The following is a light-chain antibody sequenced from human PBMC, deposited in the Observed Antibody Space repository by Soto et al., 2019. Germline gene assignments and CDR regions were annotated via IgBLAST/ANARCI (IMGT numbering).Light chain of an antibody. J-gene: IGLJ2*01. CDR1: ISDVGDYNY. V-gene: IGLV2-8*01. Sequence: QSALTPPPSASGSPGQSVTIYCTGTISDVGDYNYVSWYQQHPGKAPKLMIYEVNKRPSGVPDRFSGSKSGNTASLTVSGLQAEDEADYYCSSYAGYSNLVFGGGTKLTVL. CDR3: SSYAGYSNLV. CDR2: EVN.